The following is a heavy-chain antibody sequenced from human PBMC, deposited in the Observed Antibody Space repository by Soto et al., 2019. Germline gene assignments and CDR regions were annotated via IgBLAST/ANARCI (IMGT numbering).Heavy chain of an antibody. CDR2: IDPSDSYT. V-gene: IGHV5-10-1*01. CDR3: ARTTESSSSQYYYYRMDV. D-gene: IGHD6-6*01. Sequence: LTISCKGSGYSFTSYWISWVRQMPGKGLEWMGRIDPSDSYTNYSPSFQGHVTISADKSISTAYLQWSSLKASDTAMYYCARTTESSSSQYYYYRMDVWGQGTTVTVSS. CDR1: GYSFTSYW. J-gene: IGHJ6*02.